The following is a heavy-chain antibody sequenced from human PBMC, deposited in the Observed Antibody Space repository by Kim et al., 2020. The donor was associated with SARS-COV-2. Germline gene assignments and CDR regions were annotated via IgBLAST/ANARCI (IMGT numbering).Heavy chain of an antibody. CDR2: INHSGST. Sequence: SETLSLTCAVYGGSFSGYYWSWIRQPPGKGLEWIGEINHSGSTNYNPSLKSRVTISVDTSKNQFSLKLSSVTAADTAVYYCARCGEDSGSWGPSRQHDYWGQGTLVTVSS. J-gene: IGHJ4*02. D-gene: IGHD1-26*01. CDR3: ARCGEDSGSWGPSRQHDY. CDR1: GGSFSGYY. V-gene: IGHV4-34*01.